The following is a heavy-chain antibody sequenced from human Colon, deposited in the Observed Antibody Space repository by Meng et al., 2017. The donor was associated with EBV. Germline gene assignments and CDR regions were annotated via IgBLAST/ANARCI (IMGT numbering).Heavy chain of an antibody. CDR3: ARHFINWFDP. CDR2: IYYSGST. V-gene: IGHV4-59*08. CDR1: GGSIGSYY. Sequence: QRLLPEPGPGLVKPSEALSLTCTVSGGSIGSYYWSWIRQPPGKGLEWIGYIYYSGSTNYNPSLKSRVTISVDTSKNQFSLKLSSVTAADTAVYYYARHFINWFDPWGQGTLVTVSS. J-gene: IGHJ5*02.